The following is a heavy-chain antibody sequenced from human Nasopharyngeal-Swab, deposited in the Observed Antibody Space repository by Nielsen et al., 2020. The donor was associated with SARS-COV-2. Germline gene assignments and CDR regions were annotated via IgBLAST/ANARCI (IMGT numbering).Heavy chain of an antibody. J-gene: IGHJ4*02. CDR3: ARDDGSLGDY. D-gene: IGHD3-10*01. CDR2: IAYDGSNE. V-gene: IGHV3-30*03. Sequence: GESMKISCAASGITFSSYGRHWVRQAPGKGVEWVAFIAYDGSNEYCADSEKGRFTTSRDSAKNALYLEMNSLRAEDTAVYYCARDDGSLGDYWGQGTLVTVSS. CDR1: GITFSSYG.